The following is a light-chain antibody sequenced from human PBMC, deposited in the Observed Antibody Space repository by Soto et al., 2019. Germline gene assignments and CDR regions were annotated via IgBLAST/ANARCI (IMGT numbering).Light chain of an antibody. J-gene: IGLJ1*01. CDR2: EVT. Sequence: QSVLTQPASVSGSPGQSITISCTGTSTDVNGRNYVSWYQQHPGKAPKVIIYEVTNRPSRISHRFSGSKSGNTASLTISGLQAEDEADYYCCSYTSGTSVFGTGTKVTVL. V-gene: IGLV2-14*01. CDR3: CSYTSGTSV. CDR1: STDVNGRNY.